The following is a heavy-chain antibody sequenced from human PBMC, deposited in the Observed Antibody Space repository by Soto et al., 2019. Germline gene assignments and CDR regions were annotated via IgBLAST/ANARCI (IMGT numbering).Heavy chain of an antibody. J-gene: IGHJ4*02. CDR3: ARGRWLRSAFDY. V-gene: IGHV4-34*01. CDR1: GGSFSGYY. CDR2: INHSGST. D-gene: IGHD5-12*01. Sequence: SETLSLTCAVYGGSFSGYYWTWIRQPPGTGLEWIEEINHSGSTNYNPSLKSRVTISVDTSKNQFSLKLSSVTAADTAVYYCARGRWLRSAFDYWGPGTLVTVSS.